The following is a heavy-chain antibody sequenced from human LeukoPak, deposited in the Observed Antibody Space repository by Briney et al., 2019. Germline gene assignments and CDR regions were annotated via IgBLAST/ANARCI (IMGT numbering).Heavy chain of an antibody. D-gene: IGHD6-19*01. Sequence: SETLSLTCTVSNDSVSNGYYYWSWIRQPPGKGLEWIGNIYYSGSTNYNPSLRSRVTISIDTSKNQFSLKLSSMTAADTAMYFCARDPSSSAWQNYHGMDVWGQGTTVTVSS. V-gene: IGHV4-61*01. CDR2: IYYSGST. CDR3: ARDPSSSAWQNYHGMDV. CDR1: NDSVSNGYYY. J-gene: IGHJ6*02.